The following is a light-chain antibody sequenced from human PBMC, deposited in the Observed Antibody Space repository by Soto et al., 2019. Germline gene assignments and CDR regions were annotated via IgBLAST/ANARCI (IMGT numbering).Light chain of an antibody. Sequence: EIVMTPSPATLSVSPGERATLSCRASQSVNSNLAWYKQKPGQAPRLLIYGASTRATGIPARFSGSGSGTEFTLTISSLQSEDFAVYYCQQYNNWPLWTFGQGTKVDIK. V-gene: IGKV3-15*01. CDR1: QSVNSN. CDR2: GAS. J-gene: IGKJ1*01. CDR3: QQYNNWPLWT.